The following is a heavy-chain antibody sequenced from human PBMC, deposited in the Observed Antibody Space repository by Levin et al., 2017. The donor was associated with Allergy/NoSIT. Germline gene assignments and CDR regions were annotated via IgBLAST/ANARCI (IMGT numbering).Heavy chain of an antibody. D-gene: IGHD4-17*01. Sequence: GGSLRLSCTASGFTFSSYGMHWVRQAPGKGLEWVAVISYDGSNKYYADSVKGRFTISRDNSKNTLYLQMNSLRAEDTAVYYCAKEYGDYFRYLPVDYWGQGTLVTVSS. CDR2: ISYDGSNK. J-gene: IGHJ4*02. CDR3: AKEYGDYFRYLPVDY. CDR1: GFTFSSYG. V-gene: IGHV3-30*18.